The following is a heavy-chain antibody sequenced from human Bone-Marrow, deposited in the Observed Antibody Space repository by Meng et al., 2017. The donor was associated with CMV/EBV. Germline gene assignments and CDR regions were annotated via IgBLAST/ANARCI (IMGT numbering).Heavy chain of an antibody. CDR3: ARDKLTFGYETLAASYFDY. D-gene: IGHD3-16*01. CDR1: RFPLKRFT. Sequence: GESLKISCAGSRFPLKRFTMNWVRQAPGKGLEWVSSVRSDSDYTTYADSVKGRFTIYRDDAMNSVYLLMNSLRVEDTATYYCARDKLTFGYETLAASYFDYWGQGQGVTGSS. CDR2: VRSDSDYT. V-gene: IGHV3-21*01. J-gene: IGHJ4*02.